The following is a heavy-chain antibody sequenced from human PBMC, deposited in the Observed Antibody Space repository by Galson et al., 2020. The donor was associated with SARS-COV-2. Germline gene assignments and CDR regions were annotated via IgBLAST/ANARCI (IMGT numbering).Heavy chain of an antibody. CDR1: GYTFTSYD. J-gene: IGHJ6*02. V-gene: IGHV1-8*01. CDR2: MNPNSGNT. CDR3: ARVDRSGSAYYYYGMDV. D-gene: IGHD3-10*01. Sequence: ASVKVSCKASGYTFTSYDINWVRQATGQGLEWMGWMNPNSGNTGYAQKFQGRVTMTRNTSISTAYMELSSLRSEDTAVYYCARVDRSGSAYYYYGMDVWGQGTTVTVSS.